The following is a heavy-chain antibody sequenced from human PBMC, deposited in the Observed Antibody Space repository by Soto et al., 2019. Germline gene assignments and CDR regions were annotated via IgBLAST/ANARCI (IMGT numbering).Heavy chain of an antibody. J-gene: IGHJ3*02. V-gene: IGHV4-34*01. CDR3: ARDYCSGGNCYGDDAFDI. CDR1: GGSFSGYY. CDR2: INHTGST. D-gene: IGHD2-15*01. Sequence: QVQLQQWGAGLLKPSETLSLTCAVYGGSFSGYYWSWIRQPPGKGLEWIGEINHTGSTNYNPSLKSRVTISVDPSKNQFSLNLTSVTAADTALYFCARDYCSGGNCYGDDAFDIWGQGAMVTVSS.